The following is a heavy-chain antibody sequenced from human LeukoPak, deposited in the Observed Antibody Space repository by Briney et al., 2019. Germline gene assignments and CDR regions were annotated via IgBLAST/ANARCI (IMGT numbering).Heavy chain of an antibody. Sequence: SETLSLTCAVYGGSFSGYYWSWIRQPPGKGLEWIGEINHSGSTNYNPSLKSRVTISVDTSKNQFSLKLSSVTAADTAVYYCASPLGSIAALGYWGQGTLVTVSS. CDR2: INHSGST. V-gene: IGHV4-34*01. D-gene: IGHD6-6*01. CDR3: ASPLGSIAALGY. J-gene: IGHJ4*02. CDR1: GGSFSGYY.